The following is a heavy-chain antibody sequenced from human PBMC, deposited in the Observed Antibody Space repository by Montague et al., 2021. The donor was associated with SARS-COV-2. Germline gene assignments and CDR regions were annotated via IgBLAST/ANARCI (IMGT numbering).Heavy chain of an antibody. CDR2: ISEDGYKT. V-gene: IGHV3-43*02. J-gene: IGHJ6*02. CDR3: AKHGRWAKPGYSSYGVDV. D-gene: IGHD5-24*01. Sequence: SLRLSCAASGFTFADYPMHWVRQAPGKGLEWVSLISEDGYKTYYADSVEGRFTISRDNTENSLSLEMNSLRPEDTGFYFCAKHGRWAKPGYSSYGVDVCGRGTTVTVSS. CDR1: GFTFADYP.